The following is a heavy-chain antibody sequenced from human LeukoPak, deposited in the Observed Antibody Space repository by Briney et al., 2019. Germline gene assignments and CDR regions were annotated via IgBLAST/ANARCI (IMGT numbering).Heavy chain of an antibody. J-gene: IGHJ4*02. CDR2: ISPNSGGT. CDR3: ARGPRDILTGYPEYYFDY. CDR1: GYTFTGYY. D-gene: IGHD3-9*01. V-gene: IGHV1-2*02. Sequence: ASVKVSCKASGYTFTGYYMHWVRQAPGQGLEWMGWISPNSGGTNYAQKFQGRVTITADKSTSTAYMELSSLRSEDTAVYYCARGPRDILTGYPEYYFDYWGQGTLVTVSS.